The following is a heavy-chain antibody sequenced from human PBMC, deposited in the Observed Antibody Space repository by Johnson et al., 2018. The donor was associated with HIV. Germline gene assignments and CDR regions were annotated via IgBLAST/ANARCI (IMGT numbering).Heavy chain of an antibody. V-gene: IGHV3-30*19. D-gene: IGHD1-1*01. CDR3: ARDTKVPRYNWNDGAFDI. CDR1: GFTFSSYG. Sequence: QVQVVESGGGVVQPGRSLRLSCAASGFTFSSYGMHWVRQAPGKGLEWVAVIWYDGSNKYYADSVKGRFAISRDNSKNTLYLQMNSLRAEDTALYYCARDTKVPRYNWNDGAFDIWGQGTMVTVSS. J-gene: IGHJ3*02. CDR2: IWYDGSNK.